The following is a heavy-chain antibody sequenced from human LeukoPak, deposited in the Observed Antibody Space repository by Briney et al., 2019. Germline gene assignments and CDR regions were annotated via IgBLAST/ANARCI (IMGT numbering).Heavy chain of an antibody. Sequence: GGSLRLSCAASGFTFSSYAMSWDRQAPGKGLEWVSAISGSGGSTYYADSVKGRFTISRDNSKNTLYLQMNSLRAEDTAVYYCARAGYSSGCDYWGQGTLVTVSS. CDR2: ISGSGGST. V-gene: IGHV3-23*01. CDR3: ARAGYSSGCDY. J-gene: IGHJ4*02. D-gene: IGHD6-19*01. CDR1: GFTFSSYA.